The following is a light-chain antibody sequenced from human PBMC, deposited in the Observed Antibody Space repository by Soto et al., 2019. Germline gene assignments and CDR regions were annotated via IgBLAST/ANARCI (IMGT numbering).Light chain of an antibody. V-gene: IGLV2-23*02. J-gene: IGLJ1*01. CDR2: EVN. CDR1: SSDVGSYNL. Sequence: QSVRTQPASVSGSPGQSVTISCTGTSSDVGSYNLVSWYQQHPGKAPQLMIYEVNERPAGVSNRFSGSKSGNTASLTISGLQADDDADDYCCSFARSRILFGTGTKVTV. CDR3: CSFARSRIL.